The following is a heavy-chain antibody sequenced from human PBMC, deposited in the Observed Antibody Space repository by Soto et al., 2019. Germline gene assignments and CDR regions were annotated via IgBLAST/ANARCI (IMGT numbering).Heavy chain of an antibody. J-gene: IGHJ6*02. Sequence: PSETLSLTCTVSGGSISSGDYYWSWIRQPPGKGLEWIGYIYYSGSTYYNPSLKSRVTISVDRSKNQFSLKLSSVTAEDTAVYFCANVLWPLDHYGMDVWGQGTTVTVSS. D-gene: IGHD1-1*01. CDR3: ANVLWPLDHYGMDV. CDR1: GGSISSGDYY. CDR2: IYYSGST. V-gene: IGHV4-30-4*01.